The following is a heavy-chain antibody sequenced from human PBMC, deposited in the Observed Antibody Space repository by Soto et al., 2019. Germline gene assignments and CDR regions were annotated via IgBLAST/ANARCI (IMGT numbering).Heavy chain of an antibody. CDR1: GYSISTNSYS. V-gene: IGHV4-39*07. Sequence: SETLSLTCTVSGYSISTNSYSWGWIRQPPGQGLEWIGLFYYSGSTHYNPSLKSRLTVSVDTSKNQFSLKVSSVTAADTAVYYCAREYGSGSYYRPNWFDPWGQGTLVTVSS. D-gene: IGHD3-10*01. CDR2: FYYSGST. CDR3: AREYGSGSYYRPNWFDP. J-gene: IGHJ5*02.